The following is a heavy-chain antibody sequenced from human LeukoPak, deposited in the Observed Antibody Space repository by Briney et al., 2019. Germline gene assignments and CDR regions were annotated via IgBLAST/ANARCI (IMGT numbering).Heavy chain of an antibody. CDR2: IYHSGST. CDR1: GGSISSSNW. J-gene: IGHJ4*02. D-gene: IGHD3-9*01. V-gene: IGHV4-4*02. CDR3: ASQSDILSGYPIDY. Sequence: PSETLSLTCAVSGGSISSSNWWSWVRQPPGKGLERIGEIYHSGSTNYNPSLKSRDNISVDKSKNQFSLKLSSVTAADTAVYYCASQSDILSGYPIDYWGQGTQVTVSS.